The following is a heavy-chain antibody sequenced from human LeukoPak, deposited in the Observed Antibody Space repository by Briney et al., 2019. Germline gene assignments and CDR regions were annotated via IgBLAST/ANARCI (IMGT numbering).Heavy chain of an antibody. CDR1: GFTFSNYW. V-gene: IGHV3-7*01. CDR3: ARFARVGWFF. J-gene: IGHJ4*02. CDR2: IKQDGSVK. Sequence: GGSLRLSCAASGFTFSNYWMSWVRQAPGKGLEWVANIKQDGSVKQYVDSIKGRFTISRDNAKNTLYLQMDSLRVEDTAVYYCARFARVGWFFWGRGPRATVSS. D-gene: IGHD3-3*01.